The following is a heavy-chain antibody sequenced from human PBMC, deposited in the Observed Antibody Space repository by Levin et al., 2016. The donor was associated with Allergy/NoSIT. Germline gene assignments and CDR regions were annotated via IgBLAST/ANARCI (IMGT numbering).Heavy chain of an antibody. CDR2: ISGSGGST. CDR3: AKDRFLAYCGGDCPIPSNWFDP. J-gene: IGHJ5*02. V-gene: IGHV3-23*01. D-gene: IGHD2-21*02. Sequence: GGSLRLSCAGSGFTFSSYAMHWVRQAPGKGLEWVSAISGSGGSTYYADSVKGRFTISRDNSKNTLYLQMNSLRAEDTAVYYCAKDRFLAYCGGDCPIPSNWFDPWGQGTLVTVSS. CDR1: GFTFSSYA.